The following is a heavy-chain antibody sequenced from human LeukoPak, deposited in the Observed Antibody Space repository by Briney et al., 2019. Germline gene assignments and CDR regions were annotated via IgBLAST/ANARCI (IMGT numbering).Heavy chain of an antibody. V-gene: IGHV3-48*03. Sequence: GGSLRLSCAASGFTFSSYEMNWLRQAPGKGLEWVSYINSSGSTIYYADSVKGRFTISRDNDKKSLYLQMNSLTAEDTAVYYCARVGYCSGGSCWDLDYWGQGTLVTVSS. D-gene: IGHD2-15*01. CDR3: ARVGYCSGGSCWDLDY. CDR1: GFTFSSYE. J-gene: IGHJ4*02. CDR2: INSSGSTI.